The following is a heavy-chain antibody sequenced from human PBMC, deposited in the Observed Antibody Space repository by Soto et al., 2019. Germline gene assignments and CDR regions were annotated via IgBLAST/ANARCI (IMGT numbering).Heavy chain of an antibody. CDR3: ARLIGSSWGRLNWFDP. J-gene: IGHJ5*02. CDR1: GGSISSSSYY. V-gene: IGHV4-39*01. CDR2: IYYSGST. Sequence: SETLSLTCTVSGGSISSSSYYWGWIRQPPGKGLEWIGSIYYSGSTYYNPSLKSRVTISVDTSKNQFSLKLSSVTAAGTAVYYCARLIGSSWGRLNWFDPWGQGTLVTVSS. D-gene: IGHD6-13*01.